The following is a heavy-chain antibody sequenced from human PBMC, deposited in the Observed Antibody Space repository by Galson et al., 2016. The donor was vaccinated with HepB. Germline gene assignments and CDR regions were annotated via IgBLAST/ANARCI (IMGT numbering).Heavy chain of an antibody. J-gene: IGHJ4*02. CDR2: IKHDGSEI. D-gene: IGHD1-1*01. V-gene: IGHV3-7*03. Sequence: SLRLSCAVSGFTFSNHWMIWVRQTPGKGLEWVANIKHDGSEIYYVDSVKGRFSISRDNAKNSLSLQMNSLRVEDTAMYYCVRRHWYDTPWGYFDYWGQGTQVTVSS. CDR3: VRRHWYDTPWGYFDY. CDR1: GFTFSNHW.